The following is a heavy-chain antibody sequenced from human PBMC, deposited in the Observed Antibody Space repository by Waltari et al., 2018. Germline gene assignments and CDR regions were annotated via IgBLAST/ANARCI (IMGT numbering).Heavy chain of an antibody. Sequence: QVQLQESGPGLVKPSQTLSLTCTVSGGSISSGDYYWSWIRQPPGKGLEWIGYSYYSGSTHYNPSLKRRVTISVDTSKNPFSLQLGSVTAADTAVYYCARDRAAFDIWGQGTMVTVSS. CDR1: GGSISSGDYY. J-gene: IGHJ3*02. CDR3: ARDRAAFDI. CDR2: SYYSGST. D-gene: IGHD3-10*01. V-gene: IGHV4-30-4*08.